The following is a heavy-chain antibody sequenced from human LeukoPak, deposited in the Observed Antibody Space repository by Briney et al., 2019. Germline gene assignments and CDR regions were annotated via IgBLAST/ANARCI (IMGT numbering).Heavy chain of an antibody. CDR2: ISYDGSNK. D-gene: IGHD5-24*01. V-gene: IGHV3-30-3*01. J-gene: IGHJ3*02. CDR1: GFTFSSYA. CDR3: ARDLGEMATIFYAFDI. Sequence: GGSLRLSCAASGFTFSSYAMHWVRQAPGKGLEWVAVISYDGSNKYYADSVKGRFTISRDNSKNTLYLQMNSLRAEDTAVYYCARDLGEMATIFYAFDIWGQGTMVTVSS.